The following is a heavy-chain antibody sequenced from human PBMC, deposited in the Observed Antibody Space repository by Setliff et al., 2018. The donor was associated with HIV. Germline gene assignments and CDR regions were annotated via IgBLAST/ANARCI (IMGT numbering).Heavy chain of an antibody. CDR3: ARCYYNFWSGYPLDYMDV. J-gene: IGHJ6*03. CDR2: IYTSGSN. V-gene: IGHV4-4*08. Sequence: TSETLSLTCTVSGGSISSHYWSWIRQPPGKGLEWIGHIYTSGSNNYNPSLKSRVTMSVGTSKNQFSLKLSSVTAADTAVYYCARCYYNFWSGYPLDYMDVWGKGTTVTVSS. CDR1: GGSISSHY. D-gene: IGHD3-3*01.